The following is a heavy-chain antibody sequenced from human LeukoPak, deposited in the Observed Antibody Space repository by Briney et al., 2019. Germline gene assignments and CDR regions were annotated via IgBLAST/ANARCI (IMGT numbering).Heavy chain of an antibody. Sequence: GGSLRLSCAASGFTFSSYSMNWVRQAPGKGLEWVSSISSSSSYIYYADSVKGRFTISRDNAKNSLYLQVNSLRAEDTAVYYCARESAAATFDYWGQGTLVTVSS. V-gene: IGHV3-21*01. CDR3: ARESAAATFDY. CDR2: ISSSSSYI. J-gene: IGHJ4*02. CDR1: GFTFSSYS. D-gene: IGHD6-13*01.